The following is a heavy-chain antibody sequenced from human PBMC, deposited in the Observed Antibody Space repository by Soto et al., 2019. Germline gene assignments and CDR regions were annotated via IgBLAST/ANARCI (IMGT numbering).Heavy chain of an antibody. CDR2: VNPILSMS. J-gene: IGHJ4*02. V-gene: IGHV1-69*04. D-gene: IGHD3-10*01. CDR3: ATSYGSGYRAFDY. Sequence: QGQLVQSGAEVKRPGSSVKVSCKDSGDTFSFYSINWVRQAPGLGLEWMGRVNPILSMSNDAQRFQGSVTMTAEKSTSTVYMKLSCLRSEDTAMYYCATSYGSGYRAFDYWSQGALVTVAS. CDR1: GDTFSFYS.